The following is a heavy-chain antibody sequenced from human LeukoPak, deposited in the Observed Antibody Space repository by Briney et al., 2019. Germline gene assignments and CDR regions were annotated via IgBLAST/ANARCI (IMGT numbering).Heavy chain of an antibody. CDR3: ARDPDSSSWSFPYYHVDV. J-gene: IGHJ6*03. V-gene: IGHV3-48*04. CDR2: ISSSSSTI. D-gene: IGHD6-13*01. Sequence: GGSLRLSCAASGFTFSSYSMNWVRQAPGKGLEWVSYISSSSSTIYYADSVKGRFTISRDNAKNSLYLQMNSLRAEDTAVYYCARDPDSSSWSFPYYHVDVWGKGTTVTVYS. CDR1: GFTFSSYS.